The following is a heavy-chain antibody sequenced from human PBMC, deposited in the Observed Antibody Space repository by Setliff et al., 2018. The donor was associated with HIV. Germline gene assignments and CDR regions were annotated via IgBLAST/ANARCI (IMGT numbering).Heavy chain of an antibody. J-gene: IGHJ4*02. D-gene: IGHD3-10*01. CDR1: GASISSNSYY. CDR2: IYYNGNT. CDR3: ARDDTVVRGHIDY. V-gene: IGHV4-39*07. Sequence: SETLSLTCSVSGASISSNSYYWGWIRQPPGKGLEWVVSIYYNGNTFYNQSLQSRVTISLDTSKNQFSLELRSVTAADTAVYYCARDDTVVRGHIDYWGQGTLVTVSS.